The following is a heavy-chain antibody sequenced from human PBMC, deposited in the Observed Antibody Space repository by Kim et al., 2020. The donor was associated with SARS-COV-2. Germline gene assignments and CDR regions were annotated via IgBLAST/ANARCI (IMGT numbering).Heavy chain of an antibody. CDR2: IIPILGIA. J-gene: IGHJ6*02. V-gene: IGHV1-69*04. CDR3: ARAMVRGVIIGFKPYYYYGMDV. Sequence: SVKVSCKASGGTFSSYAISWVRQAPGQGLEWMGRIIPILGIANYAQKFQGRVTITADKSTSTAYMELSSLRSEDTAVYYCARAMVRGVIIGFKPYYYYGMDVWGQGTTVTVSS. CDR1: GGTFSSYA. D-gene: IGHD3-10*01.